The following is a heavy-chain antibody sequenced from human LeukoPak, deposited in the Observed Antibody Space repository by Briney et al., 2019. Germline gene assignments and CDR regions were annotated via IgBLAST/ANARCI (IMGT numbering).Heavy chain of an antibody. Sequence: GASVKVSCKASGYTFSSYGITWVRQAPGQGLEWMGWISAYSGKPNYAQNLQGRVTITRDTSASTAYMELSSLRSEDTAVYYCARGGYSSWGQGTLVTVSS. CDR2: ISAYSGKP. D-gene: IGHD2-15*01. CDR1: GYTFSSYG. CDR3: ARGGYSS. J-gene: IGHJ4*02. V-gene: IGHV1-18*01.